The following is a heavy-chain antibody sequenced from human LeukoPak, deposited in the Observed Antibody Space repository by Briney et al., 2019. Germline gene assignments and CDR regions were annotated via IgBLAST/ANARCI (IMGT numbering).Heavy chain of an antibody. CDR1: GFTFSGFA. V-gene: IGHV3-23*01. D-gene: IGHD6-13*01. J-gene: IGHJ4*02. CDR2: ISGSGANT. CDR3: ATAKMPGIQTAGRVNYFDS. Sequence: GGSLTLSCAASGFTFSGFAMSWVRRTPGKGLEWVSAISGSGANTLYADSVKGRFTTSTENAKNSLNLQMNRLRDADTSDYYCATAKMPGIQTAGRVNYFDSWGQGSLVTVSS.